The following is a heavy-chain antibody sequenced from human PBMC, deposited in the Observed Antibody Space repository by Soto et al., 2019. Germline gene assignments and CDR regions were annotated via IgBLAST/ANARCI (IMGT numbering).Heavy chain of an antibody. J-gene: IGHJ6*02. Sequence: DVQLVESGGGLVKPGGSLRLSCAASGFIFSSHNMNWVRQAPGKGLEWVSSITGSSSYIFYADSVKGRFTISRDNAKNTVNLQVNSLRAEYKGVYYCARLVESESGYGMDVWGQGTTVTVSS. V-gene: IGHV3-21*06. CDR1: GFIFSSHN. CDR3: ARLVESESGYGMDV. CDR2: ITGSSSYI. D-gene: IGHD1-26*01.